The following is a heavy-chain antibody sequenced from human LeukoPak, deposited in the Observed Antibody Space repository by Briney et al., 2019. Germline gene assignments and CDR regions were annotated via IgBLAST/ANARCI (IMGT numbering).Heavy chain of an antibody. Sequence: SETLSLTCTVSGGAISGYYWSWIRQPPGKGLEWIGFIYYSGSTKYNPSLKSRVTISVDTSKNQFSLKLTSVTAADTAVYYCARYGSGSYSDDHFQHWGQGTLVTVSS. D-gene: IGHD3-10*01. CDR1: GGAISGYY. V-gene: IGHV4-59*08. J-gene: IGHJ1*01. CDR2: IYYSGST. CDR3: ARYGSGSYSDDHFQH.